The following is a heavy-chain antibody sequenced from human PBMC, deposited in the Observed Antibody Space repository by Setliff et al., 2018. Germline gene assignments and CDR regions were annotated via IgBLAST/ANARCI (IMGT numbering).Heavy chain of an antibody. Sequence: PSETLSLTCTVSDGSLSTYYWSWIRQPPGKGLEFIGYVYYSGTANYSPSLRSRVTMSVDTSKNRFSLNLTSVTAADTAVYYCATSGFCSAGSCYSFDDWGQGALVTVSS. CDR1: DGSLSTYY. D-gene: IGHD2-15*01. J-gene: IGHJ4*02. V-gene: IGHV4-59*12. CDR3: ATSGFCSAGSCYSFDD. CDR2: VYYSGTA.